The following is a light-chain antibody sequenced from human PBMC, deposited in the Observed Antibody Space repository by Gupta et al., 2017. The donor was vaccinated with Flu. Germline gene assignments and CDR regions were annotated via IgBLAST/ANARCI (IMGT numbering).Light chain of an antibody. CDR3: GSDACRMHV. CDR2: EVR. Sequence: HSSLTPPASVSGSPGQSITISCTGTSSDVGAYDYVSWYEQHPGNAPKVLIYEVRNRPPGGSERFSGSKSGTTAVLTISGREAEVEGDYYCGSDACRMHVFGGGTKLTVL. V-gene: IGLV2-14*01. CDR1: SSDVGAYDY. J-gene: IGLJ3*02.